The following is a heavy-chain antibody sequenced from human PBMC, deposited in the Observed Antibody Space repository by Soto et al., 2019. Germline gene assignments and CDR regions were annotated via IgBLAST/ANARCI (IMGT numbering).Heavy chain of an antibody. V-gene: IGHV1-18*01. CDR1: GYTFTSYG. J-gene: IGHJ6*03. CDR3: ARDYYDFWSGYSNYYYYMDV. Sequence: QVQLVQSGAEVKKPGASVKVSCKASGYTFTSYGISWVRQAPGQGLEWMGWISAYNGNTNYAQKLQGRVTMTTEPSTSTAYMELRSLRSDDTAVYYCARDYYDFWSGYSNYYYYMDVWGKGTTVTVSS. D-gene: IGHD3-3*01. CDR2: ISAYNGNT.